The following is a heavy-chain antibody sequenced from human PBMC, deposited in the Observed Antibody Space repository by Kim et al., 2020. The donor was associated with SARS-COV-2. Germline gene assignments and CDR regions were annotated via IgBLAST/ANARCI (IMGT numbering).Heavy chain of an antibody. CDR2: ISAYNGNT. CDR1: GYTFTSYG. J-gene: IGHJ6*02. V-gene: IGHV1-18*01. Sequence: ASVKVSCKASGYTFTSYGISWVRQAPGQGLEWMGWISAYNGNTNYAQKLQGRVTMTTDTSTSTAYMELRSLRSDDTAVYYCARSPLVYCSSTSCYTVRYYYYGMDVWGQGTTVTVSS. D-gene: IGHD2-2*02. CDR3: ARSPLVYCSSTSCYTVRYYYYGMDV.